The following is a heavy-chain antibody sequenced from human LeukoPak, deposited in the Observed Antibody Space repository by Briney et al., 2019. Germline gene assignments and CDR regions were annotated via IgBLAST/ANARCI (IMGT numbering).Heavy chain of an antibody. J-gene: IGHJ3*02. CDR1: GFTFDDYG. CDR3: ARLGVGATRDAFDI. Sequence: GGSLRLSCAASGFTFDDYGMSWVRQAPGKGLEWVSGINWNGGSTGYADSVKGRFTISRDNAKNSLYLQMNSLRAEDTALYYCARLGVGATRDAFDIWGQGIMVTVSS. D-gene: IGHD1-26*01. V-gene: IGHV3-20*04. CDR2: INWNGGST.